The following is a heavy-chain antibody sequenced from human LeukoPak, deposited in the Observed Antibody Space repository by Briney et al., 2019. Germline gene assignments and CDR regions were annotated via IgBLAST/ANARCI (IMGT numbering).Heavy chain of an antibody. J-gene: IGHJ6*02. CDR3: ARGRRVRGVMGYYGMDV. V-gene: IGHV1-8*01. Sequence: ASVKVSCKASGYTFTSYDINWVRQATGQGLEWMGWMNPNSGNTGYAQKFQGRVTMTRNTSISTAYMELSSLRSEDTAVYYCARGRRVRGVMGYYGMDVWGQGTTVTVSS. CDR2: MNPNSGNT. D-gene: IGHD3-10*01. CDR1: GYTFTSYD.